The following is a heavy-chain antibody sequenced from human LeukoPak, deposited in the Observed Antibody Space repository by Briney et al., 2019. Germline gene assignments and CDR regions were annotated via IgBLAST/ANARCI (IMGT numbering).Heavy chain of an antibody. CDR2: ISSSATYT. CDR3: ATTSDYFPCFED. Sequence: PGGSLRLSCAASGFTFSSYSMNWVRQAPGKGLEWVSTISSSATYTYYADSLKGRLAISRDNARNSVYLQINSLRAEDTAVYYCATTSDYFPCFEDWGQGTLVTVSS. D-gene: IGHD3-3*01. J-gene: IGHJ4*02. V-gene: IGHV3-21*03. CDR1: GFTFSSYS.